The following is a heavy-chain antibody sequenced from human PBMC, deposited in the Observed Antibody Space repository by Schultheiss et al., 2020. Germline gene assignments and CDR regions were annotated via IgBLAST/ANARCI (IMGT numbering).Heavy chain of an antibody. J-gene: IGHJ4*02. Sequence: GGSLRLSCAASGFTFSDYYMSWIRQAPGKGLEWVSYISSSGSTIYYADSVKGRFTISRDNAKNSLYLQMNSLRAEDTAVYYCAKGRGYFDWLLPFDYWGQGTLVTVSS. V-gene: IGHV3-11*01. CDR1: GFTFSDYY. CDR2: ISSSGSTI. CDR3: AKGRGYFDWLLPFDY. D-gene: IGHD3-9*01.